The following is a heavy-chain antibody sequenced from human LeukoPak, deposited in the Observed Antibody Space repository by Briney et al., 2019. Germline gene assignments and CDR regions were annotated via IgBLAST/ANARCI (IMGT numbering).Heavy chain of an antibody. J-gene: IGHJ4*02. D-gene: IGHD3-10*01. CDR1: GDSISSGGYY. V-gene: IGHV4-31*03. CDR2: IYYSGSI. Sequence: PSQTLSLTCTISGDSISSGGYYWGWIRQHPGKGLEWIGYIYYSGSIYFNPSLRSRVIISIDTSKNQFSLKLSSVTAADTAVYYCARIWFGELSPDYWGQGTLVTVSS. CDR3: ARIWFGELSPDY.